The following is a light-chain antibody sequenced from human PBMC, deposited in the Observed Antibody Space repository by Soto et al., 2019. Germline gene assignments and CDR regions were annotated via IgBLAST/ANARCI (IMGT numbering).Light chain of an antibody. CDR3: QQRSDRPST. V-gene: IGKV3-11*01. CDR2: DAS. Sequence: EIVLTQSPATLSLSPGDRATLSCRASQSVGSYLGWYQQRPGQAPRLLIYDASNRATGIPARFSGSGSGTDFTFTISSLEPEDFAVYYCQQRSDRPSTFGGGTKVEIK. J-gene: IGKJ4*01. CDR1: QSVGSY.